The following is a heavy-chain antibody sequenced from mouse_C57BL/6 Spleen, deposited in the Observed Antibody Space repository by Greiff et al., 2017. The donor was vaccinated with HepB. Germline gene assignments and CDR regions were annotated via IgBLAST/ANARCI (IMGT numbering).Heavy chain of an antibody. J-gene: IGHJ4*01. D-gene: IGHD1-1*01. CDR2: IYPTDGST. CDR1: GYTFTDHT. Sequence: QVQLQQSDAELVKPGASVKISCKVSGYTFTDHTIHWMKQRPEQGLDWIGYIYPTDGSTKYNEKCKGKATLTADKSSSTAYMQLNSLTSEDSAVYVCARPHGDYGSSPYAMDDWGQGTSVTVSA. V-gene: IGHV1-78*01. CDR3: ARPHGDYGSSPYAMDD.